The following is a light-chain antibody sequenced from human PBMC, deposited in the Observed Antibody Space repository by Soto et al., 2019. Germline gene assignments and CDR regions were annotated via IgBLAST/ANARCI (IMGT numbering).Light chain of an antibody. Sequence: DLQLTQSPSFLSASVGDRVTITCRASQDISTYLAWYQQKPGKAPNLLIYAASTLQSGVPLRFSGSGSGTEFTLTISSLQPEDFATFYCQQLNSYPYTFGQGTKLEIK. CDR1: QDISTY. J-gene: IGKJ2*01. CDR2: AAS. CDR3: QQLNSYPYT. V-gene: IGKV1-9*01.